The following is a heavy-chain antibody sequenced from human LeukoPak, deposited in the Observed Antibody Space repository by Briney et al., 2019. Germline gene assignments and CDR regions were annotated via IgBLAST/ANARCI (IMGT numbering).Heavy chain of an antibody. Sequence: ASVKVSCRASGYTFTGYYMHWVRQAPGQGLEWMGWINTHNGATNYAQHFQGRVTMTTDTAVTTAYMDLDGLISDDAAVYFCARGPIGGLRKGFDIWGQGTLVTVSS. CDR2: INTHNGAT. V-gene: IGHV1-2*02. D-gene: IGHD1-26*01. J-gene: IGHJ4*02. CDR3: ARGPIGGLRKGFDI. CDR1: GYTFTGYY.